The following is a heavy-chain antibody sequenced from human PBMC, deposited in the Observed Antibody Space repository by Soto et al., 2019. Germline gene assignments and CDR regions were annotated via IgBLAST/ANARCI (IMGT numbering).Heavy chain of an antibody. CDR1: GFTFSSYW. J-gene: IGHJ4*02. CDR2: IKQDGSDK. Sequence: GGSLRLSCAASGFTFSSYWMTWVRQAPGKGLEWVANIKQDGSDKYYVDSVKGRFTISSDNAKDSLHLQINSLRAEDTAVYYCVRSRYGGCFDFWGQGTLVTVSS. CDR3: VRSRYGGCFDF. V-gene: IGHV3-7*04. D-gene: IGHD4-17*01.